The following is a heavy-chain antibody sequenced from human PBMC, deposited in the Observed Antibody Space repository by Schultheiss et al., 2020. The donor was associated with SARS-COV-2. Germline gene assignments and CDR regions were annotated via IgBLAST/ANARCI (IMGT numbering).Heavy chain of an antibody. J-gene: IGHJ3*02. Sequence: SETLSLTCTVSGGSISSGGYYWSWIRQPPGKGLEWIGSIYYSGSTYYNPSLKSRVTISVDTSKNQFSLKLSSVTAADTAVYYCAREELLGTFDIWGQGTMVTVSS. CDR1: GGSISSGGYY. V-gene: IGHV4-39*02. D-gene: IGHD1-26*01. CDR3: AREELLGTFDI. CDR2: IYYSGST.